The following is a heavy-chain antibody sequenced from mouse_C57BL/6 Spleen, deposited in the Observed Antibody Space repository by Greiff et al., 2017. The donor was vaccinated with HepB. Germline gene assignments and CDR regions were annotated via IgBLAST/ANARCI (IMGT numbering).Heavy chain of an antibody. CDR1: GYTFPSYW. V-gene: IGHV1-72*01. CDR3: ARYYYGSRNWYFDV. CDR2: IDPNSGGT. D-gene: IGHD1-1*01. J-gene: IGHJ1*03. Sequence: QQSCKASGYTFPSYWMHWVKQRPGRGLEWIGRIDPNSGGTKYNEKFKSKATLTVDKPSSTAYMQLSSLTSEDSAVYYCARYYYGSRNWYFDVWGTGTTVTVSS.